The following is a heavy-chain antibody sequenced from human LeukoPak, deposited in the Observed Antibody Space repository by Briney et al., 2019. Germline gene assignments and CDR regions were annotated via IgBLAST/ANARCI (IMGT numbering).Heavy chain of an antibody. J-gene: IGHJ4*02. CDR3: ARDLKGYSSSGGADF. D-gene: IGHD6-13*01. Sequence: PGGSLRLSCASSGITFSSYSMNWVRQAPGKGLEWVSYISSSGTTISYADSVKGRFTISRDSTRNSLYLQMNSLRVEDTAIYYCARDLKGYSSSGGADFWGQGTLVTVSS. CDR1: GITFSSYS. CDR2: ISSSGTTI. V-gene: IGHV3-48*01.